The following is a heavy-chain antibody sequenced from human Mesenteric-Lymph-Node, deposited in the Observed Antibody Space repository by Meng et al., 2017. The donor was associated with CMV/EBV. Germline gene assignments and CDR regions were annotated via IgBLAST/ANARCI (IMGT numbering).Heavy chain of an antibody. V-gene: IGHV2-5*02. CDR3: AHSTYYDRSGYSNYFDY. J-gene: IGHJ4*02. Sequence: SLSTSGVDVGWIRQPPGKALEWLALIYWDDDKRYSPSLKSRLTITKDTSKNQVVLTMTNMDPVDTATYYCAHSTYYDRSGYSNYFDYWGQGTLVTVSS. D-gene: IGHD3-22*01. CDR1: SLSTSGVD. CDR2: IYWDDDK.